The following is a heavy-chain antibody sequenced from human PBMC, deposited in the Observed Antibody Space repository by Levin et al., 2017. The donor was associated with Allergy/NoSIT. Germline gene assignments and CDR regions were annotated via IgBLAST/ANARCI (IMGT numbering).Heavy chain of an antibody. CDR2: IYWDDHK. J-gene: IGHJ4*02. CDR1: GFSLSTTGVG. V-gene: IGHV2-5*02. CDR3: AHIPYMSLSYCDY. D-gene: IGHD4-11*01. Sequence: SGPTLVKPTQTLTLTCTFSGFSLSTTGVGVGWIRQPPGKALEWLAVIYWDDHKRYSPSLKSRLTLSKDTSKHQAVLTTINMDPVDTATYYCAHIPYMSLSYCDYWSQGTLVTVSA.